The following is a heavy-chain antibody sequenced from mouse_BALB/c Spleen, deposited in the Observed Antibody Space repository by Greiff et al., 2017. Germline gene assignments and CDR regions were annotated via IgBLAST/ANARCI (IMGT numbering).Heavy chain of an antibody. Sequence: VQLQQSGAELARPGASVKLSCKASGYTFTSYWMQWVKQRPGQGLEWIGAIYPGDGDTRYTQKFKGKATLTADKSSSTAYMQLSSLASEDSAVYYCAGYDYDGFAYWGQGTLVTVSA. CDR2: IYPGDGDT. CDR1: GYTFTSYW. CDR3: AGYDYDGFAY. J-gene: IGHJ3*01. V-gene: IGHV1-87*01. D-gene: IGHD2-4*01.